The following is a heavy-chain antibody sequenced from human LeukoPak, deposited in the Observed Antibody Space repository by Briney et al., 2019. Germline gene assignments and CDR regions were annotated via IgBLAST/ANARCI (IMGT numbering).Heavy chain of an antibody. V-gene: IGHV3-74*01. D-gene: IGHD2-21*02. CDR2: ITGDGIST. Sequence: QPGGSLRLSCAASGFTFTNYWMHWVRQAPGKGLVWVSRITGDGISTIYADSVKGRFIISRDNAMKTLYLQMNSLRAEDTAVYYCATGLPSAYEIWGQGTMVTVSS. CDR1: GFTFTNYW. J-gene: IGHJ3*02. CDR3: ATGLPSAYEI.